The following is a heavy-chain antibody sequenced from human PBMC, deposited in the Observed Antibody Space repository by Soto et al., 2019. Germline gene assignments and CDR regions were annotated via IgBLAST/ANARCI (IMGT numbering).Heavy chain of an antibody. CDR1: GFTFSAYG. Sequence: LRLSCEVSGFTFSAYGMHWVRQAPGKRLEWVAAISHDGTNKNYGDSVKGRFTISRDNSKKTLYLQMNSLRPEDTALYYCAKDEYYYSRSGYYIFDSWGQGTLVTVSS. V-gene: IGHV3-30*18. D-gene: IGHD3-22*01. J-gene: IGHJ4*02. CDR3: AKDEYYYSRSGYYIFDS. CDR2: ISHDGTNK.